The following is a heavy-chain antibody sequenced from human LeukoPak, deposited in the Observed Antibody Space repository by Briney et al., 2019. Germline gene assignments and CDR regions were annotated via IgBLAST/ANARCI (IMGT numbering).Heavy chain of an antibody. V-gene: IGHV3-48*03. D-gene: IGHD1-7*01. CDR2: ISSSGSTI. Sequence: PGGSLRLSCAASGFTFSSYEMNWVRQAPGKGLEWVSYISSSGSTIYYADSVKGRFTIFRDNAKNSLYLQMNSLRVEDTALYYCARKGLGGELGGFDSWGQGTLVTVSS. J-gene: IGHJ4*02. CDR3: ARKGLGGELGGFDS. CDR1: GFTFSSYE.